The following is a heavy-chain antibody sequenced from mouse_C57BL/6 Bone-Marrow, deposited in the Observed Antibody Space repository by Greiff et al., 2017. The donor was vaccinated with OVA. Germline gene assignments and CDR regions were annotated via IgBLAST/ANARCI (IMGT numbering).Heavy chain of an antibody. CDR3: ARGARKAFAY. J-gene: IGHJ3*01. Sequence: VQLQQPGAELVMPGASVKLSCKASGYTFTSYWMHWVKQRPGQGLEWIGEIDPSGSYINYNQKFKGKSTLTVDKSSSTAYMQLSSLTSEVCAVYYCARGARKAFAYWGQGTLVTVSA. V-gene: IGHV1-69*01. D-gene: IGHD3-1*01. CDR1: GYTFTSYW. CDR2: IDPSGSYI.